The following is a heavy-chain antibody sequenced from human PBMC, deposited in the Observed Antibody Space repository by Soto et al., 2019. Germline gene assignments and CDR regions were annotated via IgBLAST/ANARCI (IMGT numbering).Heavy chain of an antibody. CDR3: ARDDPDILTGYYRFDP. CDR1: GGSISSGGYY. J-gene: IGHJ5*02. D-gene: IGHD3-9*01. CDR2: IYYSGST. Sequence: QVQLQESGPGLVKPSQTLSLTCTVSGGSISSGGYYWSWIRQHPGKGLEWIGYIYYSGSTYYNPSLKSRVTISLDTSKNQFSLKLSSVTAADTAVYYCARDDPDILTGYYRFDPWGQGTLVTVSS. V-gene: IGHV4-31*03.